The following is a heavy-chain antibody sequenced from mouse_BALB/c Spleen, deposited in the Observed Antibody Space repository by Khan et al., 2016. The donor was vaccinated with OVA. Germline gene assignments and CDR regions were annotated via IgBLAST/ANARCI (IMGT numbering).Heavy chain of an antibody. CDR1: GFSLTNYG. Sequence: QVQLKDSGPGLVAPSQSLSITCTISGFSLTNYGVHWVRQPPGKGLEWLVVIWSDGSTTYNSALKSRLTISKDNSKSQVFLKMNSLQTDDTVLYFCARQPYYHYNIMDYWGQGTSVTVSS. CDR3: ARQPYYHYNIMDY. J-gene: IGHJ4*01. V-gene: IGHV2-6-1*01. CDR2: IWSDGST. D-gene: IGHD2-10*01.